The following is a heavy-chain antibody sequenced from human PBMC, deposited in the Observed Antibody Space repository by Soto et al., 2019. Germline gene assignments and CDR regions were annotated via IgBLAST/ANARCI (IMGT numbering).Heavy chain of an antibody. CDR3: ARERFYTGVDY. Sequence: QVQLQESGPGLVKPSQTLSLTCTVSGGSISSGGYYWSWIRQHPGKGLEWIGYIYYSGSTYYNPSLKSXXTXSVXTSKNQFSLKLSSVTAADTAVYYCARERFYTGVDYWGQGTLVTVSS. J-gene: IGHJ4*02. CDR1: GGSISSGGYY. D-gene: IGHD3-16*01. V-gene: IGHV4-31*03. CDR2: IYYSGST.